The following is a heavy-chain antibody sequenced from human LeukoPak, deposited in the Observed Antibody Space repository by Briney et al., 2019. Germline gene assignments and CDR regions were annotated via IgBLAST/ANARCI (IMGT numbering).Heavy chain of an antibody. CDR1: GGSFSGYY. V-gene: IGHV4-34*01. J-gene: IGHJ3*02. CDR2: INHSGST. D-gene: IGHD6-25*01. Sequence: SETLSLTCAVYGGSFSGYYWSWIRQPPGKGLEWIGEINHSGSTNYNPSLKSRVTISVDTSKNQFSLKLSSVTAADTAVYYCARGLHAATPHDAFDIWGQGTIVTVSS. CDR3: ARGLHAATPHDAFDI.